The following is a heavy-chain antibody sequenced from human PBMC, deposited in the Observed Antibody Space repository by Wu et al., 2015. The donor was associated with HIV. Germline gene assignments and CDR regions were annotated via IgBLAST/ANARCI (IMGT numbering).Heavy chain of an antibody. D-gene: IGHD3-16*02. Sequence: QVQLVQSGAEVKKPGSSVNISCKAFGGTFSGFAVNWVRQAPGQGLEWMGWISAYNGNTNYAQKLQGRVTMTTDTSTSTAYMELRSLRSDDTAVYYCARASYDYVWGSYRSDAFDIWAKGNGHVSS. J-gene: IGHJ3*02. CDR2: ISAYNGNT. V-gene: IGHV1-18*01. CDR1: GGTFSGFA. CDR3: ARASYDYVWGSYRSDAFDI.